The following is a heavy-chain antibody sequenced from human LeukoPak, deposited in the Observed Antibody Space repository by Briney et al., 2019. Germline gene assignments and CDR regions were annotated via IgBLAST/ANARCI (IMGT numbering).Heavy chain of an antibody. CDR1: GFTFSSYA. CDR2: ITGSGGST. J-gene: IGHJ4*02. CDR3: AKAPVGYCSSTSCYTFDY. V-gene: IGHV3-23*01. Sequence: GGSLRLSCAASGFTFSSYAMSWVRQAPGKGLEWVSAITGSGGSTYYADSVKGRFTISRDNSKNTLYLQMNSRRAEDTAVYYCAKAPVGYCSSTSCYTFDYWGQGTLVTVSS. D-gene: IGHD2-2*02.